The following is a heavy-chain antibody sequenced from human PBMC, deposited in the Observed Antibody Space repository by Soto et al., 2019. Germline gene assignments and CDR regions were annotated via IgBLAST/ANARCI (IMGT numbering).Heavy chain of an antibody. D-gene: IGHD2-2*01. V-gene: IGHV3-23*01. CDR3: VKGSSASCYASGDY. CDR1: GFTFSSYT. Sequence: GSLRLSCAASGFTFSSYTMTWVRQAPGKGLDWVSVISGSGDNTYYADSVKGRFTISRDNSKNTMYLQMNSLRAEDTAIYYCVKGSSASCYASGDYWGQGTLVTVSS. J-gene: IGHJ4*02. CDR2: ISGSGDNT.